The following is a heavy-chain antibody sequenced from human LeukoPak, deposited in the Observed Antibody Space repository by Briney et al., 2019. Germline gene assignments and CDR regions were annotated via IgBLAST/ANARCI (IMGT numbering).Heavy chain of an antibody. D-gene: IGHD3-10*01. CDR1: GFTFTSYA. Sequence: GGSLRLSCAASGFTFTSYAMSWVRQAPGHGLEWVSAISVSGGSTYSANTVQARFTIPRDNTKNRLYLRMNRLRAEDRAVYYCAKDSNYYGSGILFDYWGRETLVTVSS. J-gene: IGHJ4*02. CDR2: ISVSGGST. V-gene: IGHV3-23*01. CDR3: AKDSNYYGSGILFDY.